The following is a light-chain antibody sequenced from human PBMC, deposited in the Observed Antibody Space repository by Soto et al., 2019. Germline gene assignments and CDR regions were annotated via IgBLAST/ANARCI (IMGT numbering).Light chain of an antibody. V-gene: IGKV3-20*01. CDR2: GAS. CDR3: QQYASSPWT. Sequence: EIVLTQSPGTLSLSPGESATLSCRASQRGSSSYLAWYQQKPGQAPRLLIYGASSRATGIPDRFSGSGSGTDFTRPVSILEPEAFAVYSCQQYASSPWTFCQATKVDI. J-gene: IGKJ1*01. CDR1: QRGSSSY.